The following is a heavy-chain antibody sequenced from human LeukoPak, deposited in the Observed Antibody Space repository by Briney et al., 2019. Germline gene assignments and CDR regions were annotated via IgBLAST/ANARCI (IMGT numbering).Heavy chain of an antibody. CDR3: ARTTYYDFWSGYYTPNYFDY. V-gene: IGHV4-4*02. CDR1: GGSISSSNW. Sequence: SGTLSLTCAVSGGSISSSNWWSWVRQPPGKGLEWIGEIYHSGNTNYNPSLKSRVTMSVDKSKNQFSLKLSSVTAADTAVYYCARTTYYDFWSGYYTPNYFDYWGQGTLVTVSS. D-gene: IGHD3-3*01. CDR2: IYHSGNT. J-gene: IGHJ4*02.